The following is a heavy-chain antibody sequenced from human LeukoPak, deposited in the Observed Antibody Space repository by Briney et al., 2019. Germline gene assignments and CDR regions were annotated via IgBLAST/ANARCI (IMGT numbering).Heavy chain of an antibody. V-gene: IGHV1-18*01. CDR3: ARGGDNSEYIPAVFFDY. J-gene: IGHJ4*02. Sequence: HGASVKVSCKASGGTFSSYGISWVRQAPGQGLEWMGWISAYNGNTNYAQKFQGRVTMTTDTSTSTAYMELRSLRSDDTAAYYCARGGDNSEYIPAVFFDYWGQGTLVTVSS. CDR1: GGTFSSYG. CDR2: ISAYNGNT. D-gene: IGHD2-2*01.